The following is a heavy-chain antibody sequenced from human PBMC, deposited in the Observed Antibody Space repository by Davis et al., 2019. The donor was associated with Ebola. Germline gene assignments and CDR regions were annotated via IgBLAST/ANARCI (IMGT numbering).Heavy chain of an antibody. D-gene: IGHD3-10*01. CDR1: GYSFTSYW. J-gene: IGHJ6*02. Sequence: GSLRLSCKGSGYSFTSYWIGWVRQMPGKGLEWMGIIYPGDSDTRYSPSFQGQVTISADKSISTAYLQWSSLKASDTAMYYCARLQVGNYYGMDVWGQGTTVTVSS. CDR3: ARLQVGNYYGMDV. CDR2: IYPGDSDT. V-gene: IGHV5-51*01.